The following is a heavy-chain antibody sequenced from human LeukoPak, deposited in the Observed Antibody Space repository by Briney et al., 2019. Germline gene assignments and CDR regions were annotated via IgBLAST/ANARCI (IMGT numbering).Heavy chain of an antibody. Sequence: PGGSLRLSCAASGFTFSSYSMNWVRQAPGKGLEWVSSISSSSSYIYYADSVKGRFTISRDNAKNSLYLQMNSLRAEDTAVYYCARVSRTYDYVWGSYSYWGQGTLVTVSS. CDR3: ARVSRTYDYVWGSYSY. D-gene: IGHD3-16*01. J-gene: IGHJ4*02. CDR1: GFTFSSYS. CDR2: ISSSSSYI. V-gene: IGHV3-21*01.